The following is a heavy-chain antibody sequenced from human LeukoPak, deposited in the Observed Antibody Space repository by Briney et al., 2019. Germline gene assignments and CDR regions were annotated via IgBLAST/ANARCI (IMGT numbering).Heavy chain of an antibody. V-gene: IGHV3-9*01. J-gene: IGHJ4*02. CDR2: ISWNSGSI. D-gene: IGHD3-22*01. CDR3: AKDQTYYYDSSGYAFDY. Sequence: GGSLRLSCAASGFTFDDYAMHWVRQAPGKGLEWVSGISWNSGSIGYADSVKGRFTISRDNAKNSLYLQMNSLRAEDTALYYCAKDQTYYYDSSGYAFDYWGQGTLVTVSS. CDR1: GFTFDDYA.